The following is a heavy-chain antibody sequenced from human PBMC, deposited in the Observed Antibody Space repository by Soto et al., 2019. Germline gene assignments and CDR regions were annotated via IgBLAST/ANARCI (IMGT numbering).Heavy chain of an antibody. D-gene: IGHD1-26*01. CDR1: GGSFSGYY. J-gene: IGHJ4*02. Sequence: QVQLQQWGAGLLKPSETLSLTSAVYGGSFSGYYWTWICQPPGKGLGWIGEINPGGTTHYNPSLNRSVTISVDTSKNQFSLKLNAAKSADTAVYDCAGTQSGNFGSRRGFFDYWGQGILVTVSS. V-gene: IGHV4-34*01. CDR3: AGTQSGNFGSRRGFFDY. CDR2: INPGGTT.